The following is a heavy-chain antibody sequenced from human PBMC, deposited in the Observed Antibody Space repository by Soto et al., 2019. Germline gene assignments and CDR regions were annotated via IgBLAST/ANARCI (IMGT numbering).Heavy chain of an antibody. CDR3: AGGKTVPGLFDY. Sequence: EVQLVESGGGLVQPGGSLRLSCAASGLTVSSNHMSWVRQAPGKGLEWVSIMYSGGSIYYADSVKGGFTISRDNSKNTLYLQMSSLRAEHTAVYYCAGGKTVPGLFDYWGQGTLVTVSS. D-gene: IGHD6-19*01. V-gene: IGHV3-66*01. J-gene: IGHJ4*02. CDR1: GLTVSSNH. CDR2: MYSGGSI.